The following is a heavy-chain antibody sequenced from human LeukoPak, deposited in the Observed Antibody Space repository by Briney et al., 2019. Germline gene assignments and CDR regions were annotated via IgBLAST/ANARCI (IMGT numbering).Heavy chain of an antibody. D-gene: IGHD3-22*01. CDR1: GYTFTSYG. CDR3: ARDRSSGYYDSSGYFSFRF. V-gene: IGHV1-18*01. J-gene: IGHJ4*02. CDR2: ISAYNGNT. Sequence: ASVKVSCKASGYTFTSYGISWVRQAPGQGLEWMGWISAYNGNTNYAQKLQGGVTMTTDTSTSTAYMELRSLRSDDTAVYYCARDRSSGYYDSSGYFSFRFWGQGTLVTVSS.